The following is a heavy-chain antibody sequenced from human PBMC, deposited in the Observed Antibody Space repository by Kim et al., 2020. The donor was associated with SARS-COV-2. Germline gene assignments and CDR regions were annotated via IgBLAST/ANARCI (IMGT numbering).Heavy chain of an antibody. CDR1: GFTFSSYS. CDR3: ARAYGSGSYYGYGMAS. Sequence: GGSLRLSCAASGFTFSSYSMNWVRQAPGKGLEWVSSISSSSSYIYYADSVKGRFTISRDNAKNSLYLQMNSLRAEDTAVYYCARAYGSGSYYGYGMASWGQGTTVTVSS. V-gene: IGHV3-21*01. CDR2: ISSSSSYI. D-gene: IGHD3-10*01. J-gene: IGHJ6*02.